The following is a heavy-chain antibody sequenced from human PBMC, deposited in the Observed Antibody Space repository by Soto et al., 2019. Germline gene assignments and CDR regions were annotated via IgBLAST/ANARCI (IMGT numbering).Heavy chain of an antibody. J-gene: IGHJ4*02. D-gene: IGHD3-10*01. V-gene: IGHV1-69*13. Sequence: ASVKVSCKASGGTFSSYAISWVRQAPGQGLEWMGGIIPIFGTANYAQKFQGRVTITADESTSTAYMELSSLRSEDTAVYYCASSLGFGELWGSYFDYWGQGTLVTVSS. CDR2: IIPIFGTA. CDR1: GGTFSSYA. CDR3: ASSLGFGELWGSYFDY.